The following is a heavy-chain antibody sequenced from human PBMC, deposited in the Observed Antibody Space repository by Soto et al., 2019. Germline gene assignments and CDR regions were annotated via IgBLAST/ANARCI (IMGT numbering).Heavy chain of an antibody. J-gene: IGHJ3*02. CDR2: LNTNNDKA. V-gene: IGHV1-18*04. CDR3: ARERVNMVRVAGGRRLRDPFDN. CDR1: GYTFTSYG. Sequence: QVHLVQSGAEVRKPGASVKVSGKASGYTFTSYGISWVRQASGQGLKWMGWLNTNNDKASLSQKFQGRVTMTTDIATSTVYMELKSLRSGDAALYFCARERVNMVRVAGGRRLRDPFDNWGQGTMVTVSS. D-gene: IGHD3-10*01.